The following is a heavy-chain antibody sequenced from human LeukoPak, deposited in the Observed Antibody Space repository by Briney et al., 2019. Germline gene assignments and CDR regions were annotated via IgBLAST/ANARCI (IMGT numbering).Heavy chain of an antibody. D-gene: IGHD3-16*02. V-gene: IGHV3-30*02. CDR2: IRYDGSNK. J-gene: IGHJ4*02. CDR1: GFTFSSYG. Sequence: GGSLRLSCAASGFTFSSYGMHWVRQAPGKGLEWVAFIRYDGSNKYYADSVKGRFTISRDNSKNTLYLQMSSLRAEDTAVYYCAKLMITFGGVIVTPLGYWGQGTLVTVSS. CDR3: AKLMITFGGVIVTPLGY.